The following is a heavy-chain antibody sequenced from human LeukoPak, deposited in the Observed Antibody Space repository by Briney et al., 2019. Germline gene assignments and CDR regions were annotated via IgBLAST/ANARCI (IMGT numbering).Heavy chain of an antibody. CDR2: IKKDGSEK. J-gene: IGHJ4*02. CDR1: GFTFSSYW. V-gene: IGHV3-7*01. CDR3: ARDLSGVAGYTYGRGIDY. Sequence: GGSLRLSCAASGFTFSSYWMSWVRQAPGKGLEWVANIKKDGSEKYYVDSVKGRFTISRDNAKTSLYLQMDSLRAEDTAVYYCARDLSGVAGYTYGRGIDYWGQGILVTVSS. D-gene: IGHD5-18*01.